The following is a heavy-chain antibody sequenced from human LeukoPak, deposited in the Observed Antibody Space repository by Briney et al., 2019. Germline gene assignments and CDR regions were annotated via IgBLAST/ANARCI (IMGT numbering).Heavy chain of an antibody. CDR3: ARGNLVATLYFDY. CDR2: IYYSGYT. CDR1: GGSISSYY. Sequence: SETLSLTCTVSGGSISSYYWSWFRQPPGKGLEWIGYIYYSGYTNYIPSLKSRVTVSLDTSKNQFSLSLSSVTAADTAVYYCARGNLVATLYFDYWGQGALVTVSS. D-gene: IGHD5-12*01. J-gene: IGHJ4*02. V-gene: IGHV4-59*01.